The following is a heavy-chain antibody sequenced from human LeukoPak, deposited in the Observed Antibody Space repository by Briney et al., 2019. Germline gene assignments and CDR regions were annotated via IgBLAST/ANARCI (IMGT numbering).Heavy chain of an antibody. CDR1: VYTFTSYY. J-gene: IGHJ3*02. CDR2: INPSGGST. V-gene: IGHV1-46*01. CDR3: ARASGPSDAFDI. Sequence: GASVKVSCEASVYTFTSYYMHWVRQAPGQGLEWMGIINPSGGSTSYAQKFQGRVTMTRDTSTSTVYTELSSLRSEDTAVYYCARASGPSDAFDIWGQGTMVTVSS. D-gene: IGHD3-3*01.